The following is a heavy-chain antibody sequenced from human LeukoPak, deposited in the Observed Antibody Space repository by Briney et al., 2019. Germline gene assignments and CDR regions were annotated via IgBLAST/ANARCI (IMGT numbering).Heavy chain of an antibody. J-gene: IGHJ4*02. V-gene: IGHV3-21*01. CDR1: GFTFSSYS. Sequence: GGSLRLSCAASGFTFSSYSMNWVRQAPGKGLEWVSSITSSSIYIYYADSLKGRFTISRGNAKNSLYLQMNSLRAEDTAVYYCAREHYYDSSGYPYYFDYWGQGTLVTVSS. CDR2: ITSSSIYI. D-gene: IGHD3-22*01. CDR3: AREHYYDSSGYPYYFDY.